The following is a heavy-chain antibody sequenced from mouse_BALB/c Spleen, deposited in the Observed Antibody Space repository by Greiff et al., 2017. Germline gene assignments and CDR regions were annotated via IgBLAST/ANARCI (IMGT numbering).Heavy chain of an antibody. D-gene: IGHD2-14*01. CDR1: GFSLTSYG. CDR3: AREGVRRYWYFDV. CDR2: IWAGGST. V-gene: IGHV2-9*02. J-gene: IGHJ1*01. Sequence: VKLMESGPGLVAPSQSLSITCTVSGFSLTSYGVHWVRQPPGKGLEWLGVIWAGGSTNYNSALMSRLSISKDNSKSQVFLKMNSLQTDDTAMYYCAREGVRRYWYFDVWGAGTTVTVSS.